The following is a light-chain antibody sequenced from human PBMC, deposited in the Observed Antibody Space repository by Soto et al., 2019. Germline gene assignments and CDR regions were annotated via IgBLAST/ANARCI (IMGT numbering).Light chain of an antibody. CDR1: SGDVGHYNY. V-gene: IGLV2-11*01. Sequence: QSVLTQPRSVSGSPGQSVTISCTGTSGDVGHYNYVSWYQQHPGKAPKHMVYDVSKRPSGVPDRFSGSKSGNTASLTISGLQAEDEADYYCCSYAGSYTYVVFGGGTKLTVL. CDR2: DVS. J-gene: IGLJ2*01. CDR3: CSYAGSYTYVV.